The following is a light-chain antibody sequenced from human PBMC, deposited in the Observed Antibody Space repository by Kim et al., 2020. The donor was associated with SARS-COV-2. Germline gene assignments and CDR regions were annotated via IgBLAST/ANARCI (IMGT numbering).Light chain of an antibody. CDR1: ALAKKY. J-gene: IGLJ3*02. CDR3: YSTDSSGNHRV. CDR2: EDT. V-gene: IGLV3-10*01. Sequence: SYELTQPPSVSVPPGQMARITCSGDALAKKYAYWYQQKSGQAPVLVIYEDTKRPSGIPERFSGSSSGTMATLTISGAQVEDEADYYCYSTDSSGNHRVFGVGIKVTV.